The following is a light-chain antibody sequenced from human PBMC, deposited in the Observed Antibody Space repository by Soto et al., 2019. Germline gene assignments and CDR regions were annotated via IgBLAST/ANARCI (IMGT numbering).Light chain of an antibody. CDR1: QSVSSNY. CDR2: GAS. J-gene: IGKJ1*01. Sequence: EIVLTQSPGTLSLSPGERATLSCRANQSVSSNYLAWYQQKPGQAPRLLIYGASSRATDIPDRFSGSGSGTDFTLTISRLEPEDFAVYYCQQYGSSPPTFGQGTKVEIK. CDR3: QQYGSSPPT. V-gene: IGKV3-20*01.